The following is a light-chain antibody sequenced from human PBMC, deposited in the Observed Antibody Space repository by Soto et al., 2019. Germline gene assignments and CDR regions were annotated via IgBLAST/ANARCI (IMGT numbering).Light chain of an antibody. CDR2: GAS. V-gene: IGKV3-20*01. CDR3: QQYGSAPGT. Sequence: EIVLTQSPGTLSLSPGERATLSCRASQSVSRNFLAWYQQKPGQAPKLLISGASSRATGIPDRFSGSGSGTDFTLTISRLEPEDFALYSCQQYGSAPGTFGRGTKLEIK. CDR1: QSVSRNF. J-gene: IGKJ2*02.